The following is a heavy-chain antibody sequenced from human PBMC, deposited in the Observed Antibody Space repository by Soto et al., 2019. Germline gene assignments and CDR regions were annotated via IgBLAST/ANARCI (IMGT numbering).Heavy chain of an antibody. CDR2: ISTSESIV. Sequence: LRLSCAASGFTFSGYEMNWVRQAPGKGLEWVSYISTSESIVSYADSVRGRFTISSDDAKSSVYLQMNSLRDEDTAVYYCVRDSLMRTSWGQGARVTVSS. V-gene: IGHV3-48*03. CDR3: VRDSLMRTS. J-gene: IGHJ5*02. CDR1: GFTFSGYE.